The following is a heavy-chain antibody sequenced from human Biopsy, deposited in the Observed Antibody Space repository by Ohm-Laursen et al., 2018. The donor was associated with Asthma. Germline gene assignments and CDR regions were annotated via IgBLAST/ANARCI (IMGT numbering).Heavy chain of an antibody. Sequence: SLRLSCSAFGFTFSSYAMHWVRQAPGKGLEWVAVISYDGSNKYYADSVKGRFTISRDNSKSTLYLQMNSLRAEDTAVYYCARDLHPTNHLGELSEGFDYWGQGTLVTVSS. CDR1: GFTFSSYA. V-gene: IGHV3-30-3*01. CDR2: ISYDGSNK. CDR3: ARDLHPTNHLGELSEGFDY. J-gene: IGHJ4*02. D-gene: IGHD3-16*02.